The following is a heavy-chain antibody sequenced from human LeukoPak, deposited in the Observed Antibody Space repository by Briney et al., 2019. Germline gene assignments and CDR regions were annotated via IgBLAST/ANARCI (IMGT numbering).Heavy chain of an antibody. Sequence: SETLSLTCTVSGGSISSNYWSWIRQPPGEGLEWIGYIYSSGGTNYNPSLRSRVTMSVDTSKNQFSLKLNSVTAADTAVYYCARILTGYYHLDYWGQGTTVAVSS. J-gene: IGHJ4*03. CDR2: IYSSGGT. CDR1: GGSISSNY. D-gene: IGHD3-9*01. V-gene: IGHV4-59*01. CDR3: ARILTGYYHLDY.